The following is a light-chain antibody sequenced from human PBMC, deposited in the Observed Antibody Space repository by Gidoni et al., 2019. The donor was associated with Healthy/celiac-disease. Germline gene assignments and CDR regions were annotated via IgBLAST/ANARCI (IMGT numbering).Light chain of an antibody. CDR2: GNS. J-gene: IGLJ3*02. V-gene: IGLV1-40*01. CDR3: QSYDSSLSGWV. CDR1: SSNIGAGYD. Sequence: QSVLTQPPSVSGAPGQRVTISCTGSSSNIGAGYDVHWYQPLPGTAPKLLIYGNSNRPAGVPDRFSGPKSGTSASLAITGLQAEDEADYYCQSYDSSLSGWVFGGGTKLTVL.